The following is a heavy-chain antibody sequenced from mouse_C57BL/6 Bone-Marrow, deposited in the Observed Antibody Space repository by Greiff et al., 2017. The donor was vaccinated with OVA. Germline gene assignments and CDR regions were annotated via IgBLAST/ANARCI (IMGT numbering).Heavy chain of an antibody. D-gene: IGHD4-1*01. CDR2: ISNLAYSI. CDR1: GFTFSDYG. V-gene: IGHV5-15*01. Sequence: EVKLMESGGGLVQPGGSLKLSCAASGFTFSDYGMAWVRQAPRKGLEWVAFISNLAYSIYYADTVTGRFTISRENAKNTLYREMSRLRSEDTAMYYCARRELGRDYAMDDWGQGTSVTVSS. CDR3: ARRELGRDYAMDD. J-gene: IGHJ4*01.